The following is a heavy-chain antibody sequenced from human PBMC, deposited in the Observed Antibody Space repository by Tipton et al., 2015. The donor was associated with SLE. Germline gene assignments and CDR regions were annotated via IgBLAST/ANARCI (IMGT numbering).Heavy chain of an antibody. Sequence: TLSLTCTVSDGSITNYYWSWIRQPAGKGLEWIGRIHTSGSTNHNPSLTSRITMSIDTSKNQFSLKLNSVTAADTAVYYCARDQWGGSYCLDYWGQGTLVTVSA. D-gene: IGHD1-26*01. CDR3: ARDQWGGSYCLDY. CDR1: DGSITNYY. CDR2: IHTSGST. V-gene: IGHV4-4*07. J-gene: IGHJ4*02.